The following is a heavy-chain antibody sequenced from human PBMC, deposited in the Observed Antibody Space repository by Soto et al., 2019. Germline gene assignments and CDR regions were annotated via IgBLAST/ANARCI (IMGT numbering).Heavy chain of an antibody. CDR3: AKALAIVVPWRYDAFDI. D-gene: IGHD2-15*01. Sequence: ASVKVSCKVSGYTLTELSMHWVRQAPGKGLEWMGGFDPEGGETIYAQKFQGRVTMTEDTSTDTAYMELSSLRSEDTAVYYCAKALAIVVPWRYDAFDIWGQGTMVTVSS. J-gene: IGHJ3*02. CDR1: GYTLTELS. CDR2: FDPEGGET. V-gene: IGHV1-24*01.